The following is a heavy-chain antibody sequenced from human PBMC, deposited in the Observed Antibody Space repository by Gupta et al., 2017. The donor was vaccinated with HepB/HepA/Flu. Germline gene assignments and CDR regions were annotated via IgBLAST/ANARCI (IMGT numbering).Heavy chain of an antibody. CDR2: IWYDGSNT. V-gene: IGHV3-33*01. J-gene: IGHJ4*02. Sequence: QVQLVYSGGGVVKPGRSLRLACAACGFTFSSYGMHWGRQAPGKGREWLGVIWYDGSNTYKADAVKGRLTMYRDKSKTTQYLTLEGLGAEETALYYYARGAITDAGIGDGGQVTMVTVCS. CDR1: GFTFSSYG. CDR3: ARGAITDAGIGD. D-gene: IGHD1-14*01.